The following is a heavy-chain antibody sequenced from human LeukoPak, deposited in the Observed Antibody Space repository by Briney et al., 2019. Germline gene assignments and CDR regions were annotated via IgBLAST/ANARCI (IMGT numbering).Heavy chain of an antibody. V-gene: IGHV1-2*06. Sequence: ASVEVSCKASGYTFTGYYMHWVRQAPGQGLEWMGRINPNSGGTNYAQKFQGRVTMTRDTSISTAYMELSRLRSDDTAVYYCARDAGRQQLAGGYWGQGTLVTVSS. CDR3: ARDAGRQQLAGGY. D-gene: IGHD6-13*01. J-gene: IGHJ4*02. CDR2: INPNSGGT. CDR1: GYTFTGYY.